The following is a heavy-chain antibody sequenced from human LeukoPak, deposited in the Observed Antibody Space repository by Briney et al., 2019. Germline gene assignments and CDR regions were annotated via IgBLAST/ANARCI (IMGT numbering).Heavy chain of an antibody. Sequence: GGSLRLSCAASGFTFDDYAMHWVRQAPGKGLEWVSGISWNSGSIGYADSVKGRFTISRDNAKNSLYLQMNSLRAEDTALYYCAKGYSYGTAEYFQHWGQGTLVTVSS. V-gene: IGHV3-9*01. D-gene: IGHD5-18*01. CDR3: AKGYSYGTAEYFQH. CDR1: GFTFDDYA. CDR2: ISWNSGSI. J-gene: IGHJ1*01.